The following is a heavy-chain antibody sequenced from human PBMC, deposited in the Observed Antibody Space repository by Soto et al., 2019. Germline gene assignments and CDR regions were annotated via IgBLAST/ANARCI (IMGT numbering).Heavy chain of an antibody. J-gene: IGHJ4*01. V-gene: IGHV3-15*07. D-gene: IGHD1-26*01. CDR2: VKSKADGGSG. Sequence: PGGSLRLSCAASGFPFNNAWINWVRQVPGKGLEWVGRVKSKADGGSGDYAAPVKGRFVVSRDDSKDIVYLQMNSLKIEYTCFYYCTTDSRTTLPEIRFDYWGHGTQVTVSS. CDR3: TTDSRTTLPEIRFDY. CDR1: GFPFNNAW.